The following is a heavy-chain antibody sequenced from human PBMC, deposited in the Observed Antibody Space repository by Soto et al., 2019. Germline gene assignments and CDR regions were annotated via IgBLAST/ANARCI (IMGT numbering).Heavy chain of an antibody. J-gene: IGHJ6*02. V-gene: IGHV1-2*04. CDR2: INPNSGGT. Sequence: VSVKVSCKASGYTFTGYYMHWVRQAPGQGLEWMGWINPNSGGTNYAQKFQGWVTMTRDTSISTAYMELSRLRSDDTAVYYCARTYSSSSSYYYGMDVWGQGTTVTVSS. D-gene: IGHD6-6*01. CDR3: ARTYSSSSSYYYGMDV. CDR1: GYTFTGYY.